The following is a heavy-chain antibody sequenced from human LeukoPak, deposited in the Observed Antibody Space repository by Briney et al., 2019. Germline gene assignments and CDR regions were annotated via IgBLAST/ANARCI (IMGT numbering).Heavy chain of an antibody. CDR3: AKDDAWLQYND. Sequence: GGSLRLSCAASGFTFSDYAMSWVRQAPGKGLEWVSGISGSGGSTKYADSVEGRFTISRDNSKNTVYLQMNSLRAEDTAVYYCAKDDAWLQYNDWGQGTLVTVSS. V-gene: IGHV3-23*01. D-gene: IGHD5-24*01. CDR1: GFTFSDYA. J-gene: IGHJ4*02. CDR2: ISGSGGST.